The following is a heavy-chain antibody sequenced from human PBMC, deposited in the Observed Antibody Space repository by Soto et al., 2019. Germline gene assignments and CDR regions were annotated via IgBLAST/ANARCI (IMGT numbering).Heavy chain of an antibody. CDR1: GFTFNSYS. Sequence: EVQLVESGGGLVKAGGSLRLSCAASGFTFNSYSMNWVRQAPGKGLEWVSSISSSRTYIYYADSLKGRFTISRDNAKNSLYLQMNSLRAEDTAVYYCAREVGGRSDYWGQGTLVTVSS. CDR2: ISSSRTYI. CDR3: AREVGGRSDY. V-gene: IGHV3-21*01. J-gene: IGHJ4*02. D-gene: IGHD6-25*01.